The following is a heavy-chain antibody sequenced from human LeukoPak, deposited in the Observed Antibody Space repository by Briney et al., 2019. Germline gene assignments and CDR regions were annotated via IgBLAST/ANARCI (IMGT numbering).Heavy chain of an antibody. CDR1: GFTFGDYA. D-gene: IGHD3-10*01. J-gene: IGHJ6*03. Sequence: GGSLRLSCTASGFTFGDYAMNWVRQAPGKGLEWVSSISSSSSYIYYADSVKGRFTISRDNAKNSLYLQMNSLRAEDTAVYYCARVPSYYGSGSYYQYYYYMDVWGKGTTVTISS. V-gene: IGHV3-21*01. CDR3: ARVPSYYGSGSYYQYYYYMDV. CDR2: ISSSSSYI.